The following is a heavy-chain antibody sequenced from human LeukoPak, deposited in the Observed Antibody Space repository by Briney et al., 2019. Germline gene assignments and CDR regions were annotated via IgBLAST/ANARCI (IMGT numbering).Heavy chain of an antibody. CDR2: IYYSGTT. CDR1: GGSVSSSGYY. V-gene: IGHV4-39*01. CDR3: ARAKENSSSSKVPYFDY. Sequence: SSETLSLTCTVSGGSVSSSGYYWGWIRQPPGKGLECIGNIYYSGTTYYNPSLKSRVTISVDTSKNQFSLRLSSVTAADTAVYYCARAKENSSSSKVPYFDYWGQGTLDTVSS. J-gene: IGHJ4*02. D-gene: IGHD6-6*01.